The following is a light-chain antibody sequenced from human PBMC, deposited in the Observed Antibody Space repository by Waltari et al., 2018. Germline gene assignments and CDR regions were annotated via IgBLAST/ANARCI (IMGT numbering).Light chain of an antibody. V-gene: IGKV1-5*03. CDR3: QQCHSYS. Sequence: DIQMTQSPSTLSASVRDRVTIPCRASQGVRTWLAWYQQKPGKAPKLLIYKASSLESGVPSRFSGSGSGTEFTLTISSLQPDDFATYYCQQCHSYSFGQGTKVEI. CDR2: KAS. CDR1: QGVRTW. J-gene: IGKJ2*01.